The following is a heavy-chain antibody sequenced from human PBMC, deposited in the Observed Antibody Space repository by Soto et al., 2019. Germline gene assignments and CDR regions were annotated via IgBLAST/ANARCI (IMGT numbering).Heavy chain of an antibody. D-gene: IGHD3-3*01. Sequence: ASVKVSCKASGYTFTSYAMHWVRQAPGQRLEWMGWINAGNGNTKYSQKFQGRVTITGDTSASTAYMELSSLRSEDTAVYYCARWIFGVARPCGMDVWGQGTTVTVSS. V-gene: IGHV1-3*01. J-gene: IGHJ6*02. CDR3: ARWIFGVARPCGMDV. CDR2: INAGNGNT. CDR1: GYTFTSYA.